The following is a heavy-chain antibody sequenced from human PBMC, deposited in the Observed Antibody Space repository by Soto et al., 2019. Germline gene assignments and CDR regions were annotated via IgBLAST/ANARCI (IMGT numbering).Heavy chain of an antibody. D-gene: IGHD3-22*01. CDR2: MNPNSGNT. J-gene: IGHJ6*02. Sequence: ASVKVSCKASGYTFTSYDINWVRQATGQGLEWMGWMNPNSGNTGYAQKFQGRVTMTRNTSISTAYMELSSLRSEDTAVYYCATYMSGDSSGYYPSYYYYSMDVWGQGTTVTVSS. V-gene: IGHV1-8*01. CDR3: ATYMSGDSSGYYPSYYYYSMDV. CDR1: GYTFTSYD.